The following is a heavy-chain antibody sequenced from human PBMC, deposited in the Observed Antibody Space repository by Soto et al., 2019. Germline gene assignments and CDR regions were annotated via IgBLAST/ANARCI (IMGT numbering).Heavy chain of an antibody. CDR2: ISANSGNT. Sequence: ASVKVSWKASGFSFTSYGFTWVRQAPGHGLEWMGWISANSGNTNYARNLRGRVTMTTDTSTSTVYMELRSLTSDDTAVYYCARVVVGSTYNYFDPWGQGTLVTVSS. CDR1: GFSFTSYG. D-gene: IGHD2-21*01. CDR3: ARVVVGSTYNYFDP. V-gene: IGHV1-18*01. J-gene: IGHJ5*02.